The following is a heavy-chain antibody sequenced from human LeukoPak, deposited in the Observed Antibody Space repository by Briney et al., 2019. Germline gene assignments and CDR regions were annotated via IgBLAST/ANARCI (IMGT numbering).Heavy chain of an antibody. Sequence: ASVTVSCTASGYTFTSYGISWVRQAPGQGLEWMGWISAYNGNTNYAQKLQGRVTMTTDTSTSTAYMELRSLRSDDTAVYYCARVPIVVVPAAPYYYYYGMDVWGKGTTVTVSS. CDR1: GYTFTSYG. CDR3: ARVPIVVVPAAPYYYYYGMDV. CDR2: ISAYNGNT. D-gene: IGHD2-2*01. V-gene: IGHV1-18*04. J-gene: IGHJ6*04.